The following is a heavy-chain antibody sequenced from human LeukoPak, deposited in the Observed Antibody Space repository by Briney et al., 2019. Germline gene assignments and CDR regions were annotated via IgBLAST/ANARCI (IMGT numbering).Heavy chain of an antibody. CDR1: GASVGSAGYY. D-gene: IGHD3-10*01. CDR2: IYYISNT. J-gene: IGHJ6*03. V-gene: IGHV4-61*08. CDR3: ARTSHYFASGTGKSIYMDV. Sequence: PSETLSLTCTVSGASVGSAGYYWSWIRQPPGGGLEWIGYIYYISNTNYNPSLKSRVTMSVDPSKNQFSLKLNSVTAADTAVYYCARTSHYFASGTGKSIYMDVWGKGTTVTVSS.